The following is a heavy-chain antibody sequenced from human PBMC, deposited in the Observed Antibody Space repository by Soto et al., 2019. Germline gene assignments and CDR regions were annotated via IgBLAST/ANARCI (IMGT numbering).Heavy chain of an antibody. CDR3: ARDTIGSGGGYIDY. Sequence: QVQLVESGGGVVQPGRSLRLSCAASGFSFSDHALHWVRQAPGKGLEWVAVISYDGMNKRYADSVKGRFTISRDNSKNMLNLQVNSLRVEDTAVFSCARDTIGSGGGYIDYWGQGTLVTVSS. CDR1: GFSFSDHA. J-gene: IGHJ4*02. D-gene: IGHD3-10*01. CDR2: ISYDGMNK. V-gene: IGHV3-30*04.